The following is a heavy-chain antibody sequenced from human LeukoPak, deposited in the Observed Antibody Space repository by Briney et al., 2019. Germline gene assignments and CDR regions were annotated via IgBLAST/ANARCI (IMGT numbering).Heavy chain of an antibody. V-gene: IGHV3-21*01. D-gene: IGHD3-16*01. Sequence: GGSLRLSCAASGFNFRSYGMTWVRRAPGKGLEWVSYISNSGGSTYYTDSVKGRFTLSRDNAKNSLYLQMNSLRADDTAVYYCAGGVTWGDYWGQGTLVTVSS. J-gene: IGHJ4*02. CDR2: ISNSGGST. CDR3: AGGVTWGDY. CDR1: GFNFRSYG.